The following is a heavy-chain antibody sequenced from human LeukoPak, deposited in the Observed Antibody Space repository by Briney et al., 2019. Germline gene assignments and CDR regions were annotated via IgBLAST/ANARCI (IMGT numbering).Heavy chain of an antibody. V-gene: IGHV4-59*13. J-gene: IGHJ4*02. D-gene: IGHD4-17*01. CDR2: IYYSGST. CDR3: ARGTTDFDY. Sequence: ASETLSLTCTVSGGSISSYYWSWIRQPPGKGLEWIGYIYYSGSTNYNPSLKSRVTISVDTSKNQFSLKLSSVTAADTAVYYCARGTTDFDYWGQGTLVTVPS. CDR1: GGSISSYY.